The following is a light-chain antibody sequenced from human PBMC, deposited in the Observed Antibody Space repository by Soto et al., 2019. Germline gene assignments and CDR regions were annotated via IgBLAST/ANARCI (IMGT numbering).Light chain of an antibody. Sequence: DIQMTQSPSSVSASVGDRVSITCRASQDINSWLAWYQQKPGKAPKLLVSTASTLQSGVPSRFSGSGSGTDLTLTISSLQPEDFATYYCQQTNSFPRTFGQGTKVEI. CDR1: QDINSW. CDR2: TAS. V-gene: IGKV1-12*01. J-gene: IGKJ1*01. CDR3: QQTNSFPRT.